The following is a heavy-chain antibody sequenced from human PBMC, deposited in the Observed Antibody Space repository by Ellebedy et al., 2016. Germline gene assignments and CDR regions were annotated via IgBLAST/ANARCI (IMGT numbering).Heavy chain of an antibody. V-gene: IGHV4-59*01. CDR1: GGSMSPYY. J-gene: IGHJ4*02. CDR2: IYHTGGT. Sequence: GSLRLSXSVSGGSMSPYYWNWIRQPPGMGLEWLGCIYHTGGTNYNPSLESRITISLDTSKNQFSLRLTSVTAADTAVYYCAREQWQGTWGQGTLVTVSS. CDR3: AREQWQGT. D-gene: IGHD6-19*01.